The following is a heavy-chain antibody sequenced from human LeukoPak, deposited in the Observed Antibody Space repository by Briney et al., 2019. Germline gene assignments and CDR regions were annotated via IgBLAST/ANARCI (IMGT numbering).Heavy chain of an antibody. D-gene: IGHD1-7*01. CDR1: GFTFSSYA. V-gene: IGHV3-23*01. J-gene: IGHJ4*02. CDR3: AKDRGNYEYSFDY. CDR2: ISGSGGST. Sequence: GGSLRHSCAASGFTFSSYAMSWVRQAPGKGLEWVSVISGSGGSTYYADSVKGRFTISRDNSKNTLYLQMNSLRAEDTAVYYCAKDRGNYEYSFDYWGQGTLVTVSS.